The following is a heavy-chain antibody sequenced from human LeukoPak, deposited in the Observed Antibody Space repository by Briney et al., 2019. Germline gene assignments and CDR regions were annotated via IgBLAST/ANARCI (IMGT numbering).Heavy chain of an antibody. J-gene: IGHJ4*02. CDR3: ANLDFLYGDYSDY. V-gene: IGHV3-48*01. CDR1: GFTFNVYS. D-gene: IGHD4-17*01. Sequence: GGSLRLSCAASGFTFNVYSMNWVRQAPGKGLEWVSFISSSLDSNIYYADSVKGRFTISRDNAKNTLYLQMNSLRAEDTAVYYCANLDFLYGDYSDYWGQGTLVTVSS. CDR2: ISSSLDSNI.